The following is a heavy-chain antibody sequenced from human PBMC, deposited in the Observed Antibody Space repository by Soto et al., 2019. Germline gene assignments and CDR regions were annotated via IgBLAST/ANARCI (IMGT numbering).Heavy chain of an antibody. CDR1: GGNISTYY. V-gene: IGHV4-59*01. D-gene: IGHD3-3*01. Sequence: SETLSLTCTVSGGNISTYYWSWIRQPPGKGLEWIGYIYYSGSTNYNPSLKSRVTISVDTSKNQFSLKLSSVSAADTAVYYCARDGSRYDFWSGPYYFDYWGQGTLVTVSS. CDR3: ARDGSRYDFWSGPYYFDY. J-gene: IGHJ4*02. CDR2: IYYSGST.